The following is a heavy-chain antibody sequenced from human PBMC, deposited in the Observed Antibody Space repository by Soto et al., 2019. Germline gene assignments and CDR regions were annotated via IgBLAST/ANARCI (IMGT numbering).Heavy chain of an antibody. Sequence: EVQLLESGGGLVQPGGSLRLSCAASGFTFSSYAMSWVRQAPGKGLEWVSAISGSGGSTYYADSVKGRFTISRDNSKNTLYLQMISLRAEDTAVYYCAKLPNYYDSSGYFAYWGQGTLVTVSS. CDR2: ISGSGGST. D-gene: IGHD3-22*01. CDR1: GFTFSSYA. CDR3: AKLPNYYDSSGYFAY. J-gene: IGHJ4*02. V-gene: IGHV3-23*01.